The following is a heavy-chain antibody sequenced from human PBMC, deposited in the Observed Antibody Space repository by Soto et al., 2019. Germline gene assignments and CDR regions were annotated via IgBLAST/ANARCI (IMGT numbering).Heavy chain of an antibody. CDR1: GYTFTSHY. CDR2: LNPSGGST. V-gene: IGHV1-46*01. Sequence: HVQLVQSGAEVKKPGASVKVSCKASGYTFTSHYMHWVRQAPGQGLEWMGRLNPSGGSTSYAQKFRGRVTVTRDSSTSTVYMQLSRLGSEDTAVYYCARGEMPSTSAYDYGAYWGQGTLVTVSS. CDR3: ARGEMPSTSAYDYGAY. D-gene: IGHD3-22*01. J-gene: IGHJ4*02.